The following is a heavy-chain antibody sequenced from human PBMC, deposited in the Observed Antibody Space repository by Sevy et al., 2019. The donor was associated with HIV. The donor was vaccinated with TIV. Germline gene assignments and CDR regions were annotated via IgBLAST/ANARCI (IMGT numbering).Heavy chain of an antibody. J-gene: IGHJ6*02. Sequence: GGSLRLSCAASGFTFSTYGMHWVRQAPGKGLEWVAVISYNGVSKFYTDSVKGRFTISRDNSRSTQYLQMNSLRVEDTAVYYCARDFTGFYGMDVWGQGTTVTVSS. CDR1: GFTFSTYG. D-gene: IGHD3-9*01. CDR3: ARDFTGFYGMDV. CDR2: ISYNGVSK. V-gene: IGHV3-30*03.